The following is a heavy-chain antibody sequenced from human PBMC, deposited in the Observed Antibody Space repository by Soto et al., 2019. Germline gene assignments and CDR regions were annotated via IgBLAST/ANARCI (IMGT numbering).Heavy chain of an antibody. J-gene: IGHJ1*01. Sequence: SGTPSPTFPVSNGSISPNYLGLVRQPPGKGLEWIGYIYYAGTTTYNPSLQSRVSISVDTSKNEVSLKLTSVTAADTAVYFCARLGAYYQAMDSWGQGTLVTVS. CDR1: NGSISPNY. D-gene: IGHD3-22*01. CDR3: ARLGAYYQAMDS. V-gene: IGHV4-59*08. CDR2: IYYAGTT.